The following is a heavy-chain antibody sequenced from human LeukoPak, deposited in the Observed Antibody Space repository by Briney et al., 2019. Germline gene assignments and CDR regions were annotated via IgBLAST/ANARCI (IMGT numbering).Heavy chain of an antibody. J-gene: IGHJ4*02. CDR3: AKVMIAFNAFDY. V-gene: IGHV3-33*06. CDR2: IWYDGSNK. Sequence: GGSLRLSCAASGFTFSSYGTHWVRQAPGKGLEWVAVIWYDGSNKYYADSVKGRFTISRDNSKNTLYLQMNSLTVEDTAVYYCAKVMIAFNAFDYWGQGTLVTVSS. D-gene: IGHD3-22*01. CDR1: GFTFSSYG.